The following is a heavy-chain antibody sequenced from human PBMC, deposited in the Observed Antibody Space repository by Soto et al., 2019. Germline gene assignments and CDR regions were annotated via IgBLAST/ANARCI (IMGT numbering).Heavy chain of an antibody. J-gene: IGHJ4*02. Sequence: HVQLVESGGGVVQPGRSLRLSCAASGFTFSSYGMHWVRQAPGKGLEWVAVISYDGSNKYYADSVKGRFTISRDNSKNTLYLQMNSLRAEDTAVYYCAKSWDPPEDWGQGTLVTVSS. CDR1: GFTFSSYG. CDR3: AKSWDPPED. CDR2: ISYDGSNK. D-gene: IGHD1-26*01. V-gene: IGHV3-30*18.